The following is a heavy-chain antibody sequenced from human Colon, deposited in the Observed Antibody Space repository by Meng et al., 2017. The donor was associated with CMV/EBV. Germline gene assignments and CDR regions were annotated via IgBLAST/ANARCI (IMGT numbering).Heavy chain of an antibody. Sequence: SLKISCAASGFTFDDYEMNWVRQAPGKGLEWVSGINWNSGRLGYADSVEGRFTISRDNAKNFLYLEMNNLRTEDTALYHCARREYPLGMDVWGQGTTVTVSS. CDR2: INWNSGRL. J-gene: IGHJ6*02. V-gene: IGHV3-9*01. CDR1: GFTFDDYE. D-gene: IGHD2-2*01. CDR3: ARREYPLGMDV.